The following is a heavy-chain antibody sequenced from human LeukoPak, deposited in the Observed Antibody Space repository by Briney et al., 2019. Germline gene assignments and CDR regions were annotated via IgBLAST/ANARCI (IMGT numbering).Heavy chain of an antibody. Sequence: GGSLRLSCAASGLTFSSYGMSWVRQAPGKGLEWVSAISGSGGSTYYADSVKGRFTISRDNSKNTLYLQMNSLRAEDTAVYYCAKDLYITMIVVVAPFDYWGQGTLVTVSS. CDR2: ISGSGGST. D-gene: IGHD3-22*01. CDR1: GLTFSSYG. V-gene: IGHV3-23*01. CDR3: AKDLYITMIVVVAPFDY. J-gene: IGHJ4*02.